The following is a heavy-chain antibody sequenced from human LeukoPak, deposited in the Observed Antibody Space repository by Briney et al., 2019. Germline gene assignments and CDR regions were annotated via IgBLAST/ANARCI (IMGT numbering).Heavy chain of an antibody. CDR2: ISAYNGDT. V-gene: IGHV1-18*01. Sequence: ASVKVSCKGSGYSFGSFGINWVRQAPGQGLEWMGWISAYNGDTNYAQKFQGRVTMTTDTSTSTAYMDLMSLRSDDTAVYYCARQPRAGSSWHIDYWGQGTLVTVSS. J-gene: IGHJ4*02. CDR1: GYSFGSFG. D-gene: IGHD6-13*01. CDR3: ARQPRAGSSWHIDY.